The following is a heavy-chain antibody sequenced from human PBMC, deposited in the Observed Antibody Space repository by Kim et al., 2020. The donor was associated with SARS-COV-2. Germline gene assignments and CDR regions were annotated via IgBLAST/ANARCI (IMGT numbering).Heavy chain of an antibody. D-gene: IGHD6-19*01. CDR3: ARHRVAGRSYYYYGMDV. Sequence: GESLKISCKGSGYSFTSYWIGWVRQMPGKGLEWMGIIYPGDSDTRYSPSFQGQVTISADKSISTAYLQWSSLKASDTAMYYCARHRVAGRSYYYYGMDVWGQGTTVTVSS. CDR1: GYSFTSYW. V-gene: IGHV5-51*01. J-gene: IGHJ6*02. CDR2: IYPGDSDT.